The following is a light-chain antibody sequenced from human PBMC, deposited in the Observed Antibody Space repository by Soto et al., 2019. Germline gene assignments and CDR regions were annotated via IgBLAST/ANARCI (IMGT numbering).Light chain of an antibody. CDR2: DAS. CDR1: QEISNY. Sequence: DLQMIQSPSSLSASVGDRATITCQASQEISNYLNWYQQKPGKAPKLLIYDASNLERGVPSRFSGRGSGTDFTFTISSLQPEDFATYYCQQYDHLPRTFGRGTKVEMK. CDR3: QQYDHLPRT. J-gene: IGKJ1*01. V-gene: IGKV1-33*01.